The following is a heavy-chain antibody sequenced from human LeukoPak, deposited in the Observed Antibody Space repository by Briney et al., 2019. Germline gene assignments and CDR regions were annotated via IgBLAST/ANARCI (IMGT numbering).Heavy chain of an antibody. V-gene: IGHV1-69*04. Sequence: ASVKVSCKASGGTFSSYAISWVRQAPGQGLEWMGRIIPILGIANYAQKFQGRVTITADKSTSTAYMELSSLRSEDTAVYYCASRITMIVVALDAFDIWGQGTMVTVSS. CDR3: ASRITMIVVALDAFDI. CDR2: IIPILGIA. D-gene: IGHD3-22*01. J-gene: IGHJ3*02. CDR1: GGTFSSYA.